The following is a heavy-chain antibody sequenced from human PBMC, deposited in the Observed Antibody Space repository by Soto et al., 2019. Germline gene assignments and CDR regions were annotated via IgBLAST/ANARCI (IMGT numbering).Heavy chain of an antibody. D-gene: IGHD1-26*01. V-gene: IGHV4-34*01. CDR2: INHSGST. CDR3: ARASLMGATYYYGMDV. CDR1: GGSFSGYY. Sequence: SETLSLTCAVYGGSFSGYYWSWIRQPPGKGLEWIGEINHSGSTNYNPSLKSRVTISVDTSKNQFSLKLSSVTAADTAVYYCARASLMGATYYYGMDVWGQGTTVTVSS. J-gene: IGHJ6*02.